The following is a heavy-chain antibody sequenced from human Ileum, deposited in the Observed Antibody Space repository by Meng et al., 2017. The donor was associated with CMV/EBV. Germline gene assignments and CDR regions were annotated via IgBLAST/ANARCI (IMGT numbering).Heavy chain of an antibody. J-gene: IGHJ5*02. Sequence: GGSLRLSCAASGFTFSSYEMNWVRQAPGKGLEWVSYITGSGNTVYYADSVRGRFTISRDNAKNSLYLQMNSLRAEDTATYYCARAGVQKQWLPNWFDPWGQGTLVTVPQ. CDR3: ARAGVQKQWLPNWFDP. CDR1: GFTFSSYE. V-gene: IGHV3-48*03. CDR2: ITGSGNTV. D-gene: IGHD6-19*01.